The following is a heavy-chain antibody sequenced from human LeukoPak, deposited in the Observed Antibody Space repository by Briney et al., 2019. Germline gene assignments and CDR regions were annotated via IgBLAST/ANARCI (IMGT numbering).Heavy chain of an antibody. CDR1: GYSFTSYW. Sequence: GESLKISCKGSGYSFTSYWIGWVRQMPGKGLEWMGIIYPGDSDTRYSPSFQGRVTISADKSISTAYLQWSSLKASDTAMYYCARAPPYCSSTSCHPPHFDYWGQGTLVTVSS. J-gene: IGHJ4*02. CDR2: IYPGDSDT. CDR3: ARAPPYCSSTSCHPPHFDY. D-gene: IGHD2-2*01. V-gene: IGHV5-51*01.